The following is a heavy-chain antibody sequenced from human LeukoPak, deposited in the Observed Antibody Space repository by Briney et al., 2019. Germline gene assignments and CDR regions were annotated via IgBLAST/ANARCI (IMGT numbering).Heavy chain of an antibody. V-gene: IGHV1-69*13. D-gene: IGHD6-6*01. CDR2: IIPIFGTA. CDR3: ARERYSSSPFDY. Sequence: SVKVSCKASGGTFSSYAISWVRQAPGQGLEWMGGIIPIFGTANYAQKFQGRVTITADESTSTAYMELSSLRSEDTAVYYCARERYSSSPFDYWGQGTLVTVSS. CDR1: GGTFSSYA. J-gene: IGHJ4*02.